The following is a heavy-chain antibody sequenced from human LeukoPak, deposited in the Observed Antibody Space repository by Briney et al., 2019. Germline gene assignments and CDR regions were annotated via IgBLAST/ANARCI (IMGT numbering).Heavy chain of an antibody. J-gene: IGHJ3*01. CDR3: ENVSLDDDSCDRPVQGSLDL. Sequence: GGSLRLSSAAPLDSPFIATMSCGPQSPGKGLEWVSSISSGSSHIHYADSMKGRFTISRDNAKNSLYLQMSSLRAEDTAMYYCENVSLDDDSCDRPVQGSLDLWGQGTMVTVSS. CDR2: ISSGSSHI. V-gene: IGHV3-21*06. CDR1: DSPFIAT. D-gene: IGHD3-3*01.